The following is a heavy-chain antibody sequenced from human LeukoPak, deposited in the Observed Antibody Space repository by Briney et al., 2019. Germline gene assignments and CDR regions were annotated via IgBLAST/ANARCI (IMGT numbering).Heavy chain of an antibody. CDR3: AKDHSSSWHVALSDY. D-gene: IGHD6-13*01. CDR1: GFTFSSYA. Sequence: PGGSLRLSCAASGFTFSSYAMSWVRQAPGKGLEWVSAISGSGGSTYYADSVKGRFTISRDNSKNTLYLQMNSLRAEDTAVYYCAKDHSSSWHVALSDYWGQGTLVTVSS. V-gene: IGHV3-23*01. J-gene: IGHJ4*02. CDR2: ISGSGGST.